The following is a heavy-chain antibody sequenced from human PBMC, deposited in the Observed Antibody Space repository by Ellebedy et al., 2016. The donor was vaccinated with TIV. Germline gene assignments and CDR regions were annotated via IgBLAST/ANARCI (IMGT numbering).Heavy chain of an antibody. CDR3: ARGLGRGGTSSFGAFDI. J-gene: IGHJ3*02. CDR2: IDPGDSYT. V-gene: IGHV5-10-1*01. Sequence: GESLKISCKGSGHIFSSHWSTWVRQMPGKGLEWMGRIDPGDSYTTYSPSFQGHVTISIDKSISTAYLQWSSLKASDSAIYYCARGLGRGGTSSFGAFDIWGQGTTVTVSS. D-gene: IGHD3-10*01. CDR1: GHIFSSHW.